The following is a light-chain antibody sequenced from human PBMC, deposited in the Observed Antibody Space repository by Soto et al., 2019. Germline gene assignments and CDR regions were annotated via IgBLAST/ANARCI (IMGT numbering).Light chain of an antibody. CDR3: KQRREFPLT. CDR2: TVS. Sequence: VMTHTPLSLPITPREPASISCRSSQSLLDSDDGNTYLDWYLQKPGQSPQLLIYTVSYRASGVTDKFSGSGSGTDYTLKISRVEAEDVGLYYCKQRREFPLTFGRGTKVDIK. J-gene: IGKJ4*01. V-gene: IGKV2-40*01. CDR1: QSLLDSDDGNTY.